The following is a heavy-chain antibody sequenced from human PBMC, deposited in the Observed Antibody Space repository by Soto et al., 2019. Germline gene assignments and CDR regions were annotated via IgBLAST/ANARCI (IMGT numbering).Heavy chain of an antibody. D-gene: IGHD3-9*01. CDR2: ISYDGTDE. CDR3: AKPEFEWDGHFGF. CDR1: GFSFSSYG. V-gene: IGHV3-30*18. Sequence: QVQLVESGGGVVQPGRSLRLSCAASGFSFSSYGMHWVRQAPGKGLEWVAMISYDGTDEYYADSVKGRFTISRDNSKNGVVLQMNSLRGGETGVYYCAKPEFEWDGHFGFWGQGNLVTVSS. J-gene: IGHJ4*02.